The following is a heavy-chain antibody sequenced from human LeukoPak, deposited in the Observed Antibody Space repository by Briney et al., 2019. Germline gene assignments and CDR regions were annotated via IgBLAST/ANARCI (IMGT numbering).Heavy chain of an antibody. D-gene: IGHD4-17*01. CDR1: GFTFSSYA. Sequence: GGSLRLSCAASGFTFSSYAMSWVRQAPGKGLEWVSAISGSGGSTYYADSVKGRCTISRDNAKKTLYPQMNSLRAEDTAVYYCAALNHYGDYSRNWFDPWGERTLVTVSS. J-gene: IGHJ5*02. V-gene: IGHV3-23*01. CDR3: AALNHYGDYSRNWFDP. CDR2: ISGSGGST.